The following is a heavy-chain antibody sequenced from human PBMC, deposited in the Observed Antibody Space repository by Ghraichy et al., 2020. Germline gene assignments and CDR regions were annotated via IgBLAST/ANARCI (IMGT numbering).Heavy chain of an antibody. CDR2: ISSSSYI. CDR3: ARSLVGATMSYDY. CDR1: GFTFSSYS. D-gene: IGHD1-26*01. J-gene: IGHJ4*02. Sequence: LNISCAASGFTFSSYSMNWVRQAPGKGLEWVSSISSSSYIYYADSVKGRFTISRDNAKNSLYLQMNSLRAEDTAVYYCARSLVGATMSYDYWGQGTLVTVSS. V-gene: IGHV3-21*01.